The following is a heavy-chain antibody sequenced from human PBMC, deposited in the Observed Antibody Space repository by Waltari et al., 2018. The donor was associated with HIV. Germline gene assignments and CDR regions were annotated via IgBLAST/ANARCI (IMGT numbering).Heavy chain of an antibody. CDR3: ARHGGRYSFDY. J-gene: IGHJ4*02. Sequence: QVQLQESGPGLVQPSATLSLTCIVSGGSISSDHWSWFRQPPGKGLEWIGYISYTGSTNYNPSLRSRVVMSVDTSNNHFSLNLNSMTAADTAVYHCARHGGRYSFDYWGQGTLVTVSS. D-gene: IGHD1-26*01. CDR2: ISYTGST. CDR1: GGSISSDH. V-gene: IGHV4-59*08.